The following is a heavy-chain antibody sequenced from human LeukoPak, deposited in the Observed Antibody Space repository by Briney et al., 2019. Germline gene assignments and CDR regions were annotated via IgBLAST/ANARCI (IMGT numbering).Heavy chain of an antibody. V-gene: IGHV4-59*08. CDR3: AGRGRRYCRD. CDR2: IYDSGNT. Sequence: PSETLSLTCTVSGASISSDYWSWIRQPPGKGLEWIGYIYDSGNTDYNPSLKSRVTISMNTSKNQFSLNLSSVTAADTAVYYCAGRGRRYCRDWGEGTLVTVSS. J-gene: IGHJ1*01. CDR1: GASISSDY. D-gene: IGHD2-21*02.